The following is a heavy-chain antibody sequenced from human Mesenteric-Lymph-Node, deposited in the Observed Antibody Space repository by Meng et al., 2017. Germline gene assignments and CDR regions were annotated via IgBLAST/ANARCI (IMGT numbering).Heavy chain of an antibody. V-gene: IGHV1-69*13. CDR1: GGTFSSYA. CDR3: ARRRLQMTTVTTTSFYYYGMDV. D-gene: IGHD4-17*01. CDR2: IIPIFGTA. J-gene: IGHJ6*02. Sequence: SVKVSCKASGGTFSSYAISWVRQAPGQGLEWMGGIIPIFGTANYAQKFQGRVTITADESTSTAYMELSSLRSEDTAVYYCARRRLQMTTVTTTSFYYYGMDVWGQGTMVTVSS.